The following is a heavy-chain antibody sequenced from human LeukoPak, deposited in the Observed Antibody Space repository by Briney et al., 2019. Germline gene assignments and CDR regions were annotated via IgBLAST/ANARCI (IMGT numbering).Heavy chain of an antibody. D-gene: IGHD1-26*01. V-gene: IGHV3-30*19. Sequence: PGGSLRLSCAASGFTFSSYGMHWVRQAPGKGLEWVAVISYDGSNKYYADSVKGRFTISRDNSKNTLYLQMNSLRAEDTAVYYCARGLRSYYGYYYGMDVWGQGTTVTVSS. CDR1: GFTFSSYG. CDR2: ISYDGSNK. J-gene: IGHJ6*02. CDR3: ARGLRSYYGYYYGMDV.